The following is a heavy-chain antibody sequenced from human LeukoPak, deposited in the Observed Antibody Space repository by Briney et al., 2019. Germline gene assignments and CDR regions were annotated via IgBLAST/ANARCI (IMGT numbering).Heavy chain of an antibody. V-gene: IGHV3-48*03. J-gene: IGHJ5*02. Sequence: GGSLRLSCAASGFTFSSYEMNWVRRAPGKGLEWVSYISSSGSTIYYADSVKGRFTISRDNAKNSLYLQMNSLRAEDTAVYYCARGYGDYLNWFDPWGQGTLVTVSS. CDR1: GFTFSSYE. CDR2: ISSSGSTI. D-gene: IGHD4-17*01. CDR3: ARGYGDYLNWFDP.